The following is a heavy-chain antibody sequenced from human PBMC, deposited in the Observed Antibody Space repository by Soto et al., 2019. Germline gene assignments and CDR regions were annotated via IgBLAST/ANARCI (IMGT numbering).Heavy chain of an antibody. D-gene: IGHD4-17*01. CDR2: ISSSGSTI. Sequence: GGSLRLSCAASGFTFSSYEMNWVRQAPGKGLEWVSYISSSGSTIYYADSVKGRFTISRDNAKNSLYLQMNSLRAEDTALYYCARALRQWGYFDYWGQGTLVTVSS. CDR1: GFTFSSYE. CDR3: ARALRQWGYFDY. V-gene: IGHV3-48*03. J-gene: IGHJ4*02.